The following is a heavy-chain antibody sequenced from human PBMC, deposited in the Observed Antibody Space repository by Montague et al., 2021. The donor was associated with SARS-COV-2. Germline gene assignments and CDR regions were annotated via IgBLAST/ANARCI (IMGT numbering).Heavy chain of an antibody. V-gene: IGHV3-23*03. CDR1: GFTFGNNA. Sequence: SLRLSCAASGFTFGNNAMNWVRQAPGKGLEWVSIIYSGGNTIDYAESVKGRFTISRDNSKNMLYLQMNSLRAEDTAVYYCAKELALAGQYYSYGMDVWGQGTTVTVSS. CDR3: AKELALAGQYYSYGMDV. J-gene: IGHJ6*02. CDR2: IYSGGNTI. D-gene: IGHD6-19*01.